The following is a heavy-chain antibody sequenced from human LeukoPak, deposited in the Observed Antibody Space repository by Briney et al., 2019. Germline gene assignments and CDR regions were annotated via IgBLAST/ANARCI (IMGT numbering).Heavy chain of an antibody. CDR3: ARVPTYPIVVVPAAMPEYYYGMDV. Sequence: ASVKVSCKASGYTFTSYGISWVRQAPGQGLEWMGWISAYNGNTNYAQKLQGKVTMTTDTSTSTAYMELRSLRSDDTAVYYCARVPTYPIVVVPAAMPEYYYGMDVWGQGTTVTVSS. CDR2: ISAYNGNT. CDR1: GYTFTSYG. J-gene: IGHJ6*02. V-gene: IGHV1-18*01. D-gene: IGHD2-2*01.